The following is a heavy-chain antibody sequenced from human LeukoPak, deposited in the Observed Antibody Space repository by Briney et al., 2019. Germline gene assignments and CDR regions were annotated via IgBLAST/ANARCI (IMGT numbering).Heavy chain of an antibody. Sequence: PSETLSLTCTVSGGSISSSSYYWGWIRQPPGKGLEWIGEINHSGSTNYNPSLKSRVTISVDTSKNQFSLKLSSVTAADTAVYYCARGGIAARRLDYWGQGTLVTVSS. V-gene: IGHV4-39*07. CDR2: INHSGST. D-gene: IGHD6-6*01. CDR1: GGSISSSSYY. CDR3: ARGGIAARRLDY. J-gene: IGHJ4*02.